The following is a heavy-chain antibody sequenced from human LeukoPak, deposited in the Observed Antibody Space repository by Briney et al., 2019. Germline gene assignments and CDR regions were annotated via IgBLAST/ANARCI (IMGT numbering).Heavy chain of an antibody. V-gene: IGHV1-69*05. CDR2: IIPIFGTA. Sequence: SVKVSCKASGGTFSSYAISWVRQAPGQGLEWMGRIIPIFGTANYAQKFQGRVTITTDESTSTAYMELSSLRSEDTAVYYCARKYYDSSGYYGVDYWGQGTPVTVSS. D-gene: IGHD3-22*01. CDR1: GGTFSSYA. J-gene: IGHJ4*02. CDR3: ARKYYDSSGYYGVDY.